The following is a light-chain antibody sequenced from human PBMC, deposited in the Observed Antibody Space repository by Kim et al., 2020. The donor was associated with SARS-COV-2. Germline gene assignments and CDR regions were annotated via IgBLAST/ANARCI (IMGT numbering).Light chain of an antibody. J-gene: IGKJ2*01. CDR2: GTS. CDR3: QQYDRSPYT. CDR1: QSVASNH. V-gene: IGKV3-20*01. Sequence: EIVLTQSPGTLSLSPGERATLSCRASQSVASNHLAWFQQKPGQAPRLLIYGTSSRDTGIPDRFSASESGTDFTLTISRLEPEDFAVYYCQQYDRSPYTFGQGTKLEI.